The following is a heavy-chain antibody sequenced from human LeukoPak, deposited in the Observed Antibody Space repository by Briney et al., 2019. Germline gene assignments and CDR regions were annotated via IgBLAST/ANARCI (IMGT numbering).Heavy chain of an antibody. CDR1: GGSFSGYY. J-gene: IGHJ4*02. Sequence: SETLSLTCAVYGGSFSGYYWSWIRQPPGKGLEWIGEINHSGSTNYNPSLKSRLTISVDTSKNQFSLKLSSVTAADTAVYYCARASPSRYCSSTSCYGYSYGSHGSPLDYWAREPWSPSPQ. D-gene: IGHD2-2*01. V-gene: IGHV4-34*01. CDR2: INHSGST. CDR3: ARASPSRYCSSTSCYGYSYGSHGSPLDY.